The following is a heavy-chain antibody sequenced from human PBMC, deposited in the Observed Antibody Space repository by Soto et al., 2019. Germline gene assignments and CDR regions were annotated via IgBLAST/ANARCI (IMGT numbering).Heavy chain of an antibody. D-gene: IGHD3-22*01. CDR1: GYTFTTYG. J-gene: IGHJ4*02. CDR2: ISTYNGNT. CDR3: ARGPTDYYDNSGDYFLDY. Sequence: QVQLVQSGAEVNKPGASVKVSCKASGYTFTTYGMSWVRQAPGQGLDWMGWISTYNGNTKYAERLQGRVTMTTDTTTSTAYMELRSLRSADTAVYYCARGPTDYYDNSGDYFLDYLGQGTLVTVSS. V-gene: IGHV1-18*01.